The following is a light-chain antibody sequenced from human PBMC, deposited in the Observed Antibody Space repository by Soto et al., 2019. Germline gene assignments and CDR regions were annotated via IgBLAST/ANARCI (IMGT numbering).Light chain of an antibody. CDR1: QTVSSSC. CDR2: GAS. CDR3: QQYGISLYT. V-gene: IGKV3-20*01. J-gene: IGKJ2*01. Sequence: EIVMTQSPGTLSLSPGERATLSCRDRQTVSSSCLAWYQQKPGQAPRLLIYGASSRATGIPDRFSGSVSGTDFTLTISRLDPEDFAVYYCQQYGISLYTFGQGTKLEIK.